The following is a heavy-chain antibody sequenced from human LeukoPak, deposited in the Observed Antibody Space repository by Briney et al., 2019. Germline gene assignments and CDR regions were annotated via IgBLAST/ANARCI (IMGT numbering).Heavy chain of an antibody. CDR3: ARRGSSDAFDI. CDR1: GLTFSSYE. V-gene: IGHV3-48*03. J-gene: IGHJ3*02. CDR2: ISSGGSTI. Sequence: GSLRLSCAASGLTFSSYEMNWVRQAPGKGLEWVSYISSGGSTIYYADSVKGRFTISRDNAKNSLYLQMNSLRAEDTAVYYCARRGSSDAFDIWGQGTMVTVSS. D-gene: IGHD5-12*01.